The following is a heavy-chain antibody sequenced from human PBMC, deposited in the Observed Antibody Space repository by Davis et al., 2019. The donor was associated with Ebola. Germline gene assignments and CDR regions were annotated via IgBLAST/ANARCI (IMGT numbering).Heavy chain of an antibody. V-gene: IGHV1-69*13. J-gene: IGHJ4*02. CDR2: IIPIFGTA. CDR3: ARGGWLQISGFDY. Sequence: SVKVSCKASGYTFAGYYMHWVRQAPGQGLEWMGGIIPIFGTANYAQKFQGRVTITADESTSTAYMELSSLRSEDTAVYYCARGGWLQISGFDYWGQGTLVTVSS. D-gene: IGHD5-24*01. CDR1: GYTFAGYY.